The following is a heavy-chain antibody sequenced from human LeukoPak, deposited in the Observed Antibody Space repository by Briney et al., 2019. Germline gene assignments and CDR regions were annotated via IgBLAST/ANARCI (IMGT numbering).Heavy chain of an antibody. CDR3: ARLGASLVWDSGSFPDY. D-gene: IGHD3-10*01. V-gene: IGHV4-39*02. J-gene: IGHJ4*02. Sequence: SETLSLTCTVSGAYFSSSGGYWGWFRQPPGKGLEWLASIFYDVNTYYNPSLQSRVLISAATSKNHFYLDLEFVTAADTAVYFCARLGASLVWDSGSFPDYWGQGTLVTVSS. CDR2: IFYDVNT. CDR1: GAYFSSSGGY.